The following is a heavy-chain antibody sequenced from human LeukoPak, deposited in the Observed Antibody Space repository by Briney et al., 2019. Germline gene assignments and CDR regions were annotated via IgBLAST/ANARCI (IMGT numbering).Heavy chain of an antibody. J-gene: IGHJ4*02. Sequence: GVPMKISCNHSEYSFPNYCIGWVRPRPGKRLERIGIIYPDDSDTRASPSFQGQVTISAARSIRTASLQWSSLKAWDTAMYYCAIGRGGQQLGDYWGQGTLVTVSS. CDR3: AIGRGGQQLGDY. CDR1: EYSFPNYC. CDR2: IYPDDSDT. D-gene: IGHD6-13*01. V-gene: IGHV5-51*01.